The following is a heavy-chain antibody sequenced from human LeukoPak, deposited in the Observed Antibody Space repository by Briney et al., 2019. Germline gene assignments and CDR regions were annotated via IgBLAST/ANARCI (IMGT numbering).Heavy chain of an antibody. V-gene: IGHV3-23*01. Sequence: GGSLRLSCAASGFTFSSYSMNWVRQAPGKGLEWVSAISGSGGSTYYADSVKGRFTISRDNSKNTLYLQMNSLRAEDTAVYYCAKGKGATTVFDYWGQGTLVTVSS. CDR3: AKGKGATTVFDY. J-gene: IGHJ4*02. CDR1: GFTFSSYS. CDR2: ISGSGGST. D-gene: IGHD1-26*01.